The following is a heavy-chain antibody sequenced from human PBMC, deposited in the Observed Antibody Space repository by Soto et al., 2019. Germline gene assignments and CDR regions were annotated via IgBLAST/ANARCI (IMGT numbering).Heavy chain of an antibody. V-gene: IGHV4-59*01. CDR2: MYNTGST. D-gene: IGHD2-21*02. CDR3: ARDLWGYCGTDCYPLDV. J-gene: IGHJ6*02. CDR1: GGSISGYY. Sequence: SETLSLACTVSGGSISGYYWSWIRQPPGKGLEWIGYMYNTGSTVYNPPFKSRVTISVDTSKNQFSLKLNSVTAADTAVYYCARDLWGYCGTDCYPLDVWGQGTTVTVSS.